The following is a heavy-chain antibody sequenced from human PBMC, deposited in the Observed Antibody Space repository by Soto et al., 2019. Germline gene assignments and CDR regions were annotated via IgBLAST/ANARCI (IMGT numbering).Heavy chain of an antibody. CDR2: IYSDGGGGTT. Sequence: EVQLGESGGGLVQPGGSLRLSCAVSGFIVNNNYMSWVRQAPGKRLEWVAVIYSDGGGGTTYYAASVRGRFTISRDNSKNTLYLQMNSLRAEDTAVYYCARDRGSWDDGGPFFDYWGQGTLVTVSS. J-gene: IGHJ4*02. CDR1: GFIVNNNY. V-gene: IGHV3-66*01. D-gene: IGHD2-15*01. CDR3: ARDRGSWDDGGPFFDY.